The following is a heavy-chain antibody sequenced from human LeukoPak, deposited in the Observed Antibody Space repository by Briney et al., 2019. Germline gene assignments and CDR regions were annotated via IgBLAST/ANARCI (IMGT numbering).Heavy chain of an antibody. CDR3: AREGLSDAFDI. D-gene: IGHD2/OR15-2a*01. V-gene: IGHV3-23*01. CDR2: TNGSGGST. CDR1: GFTFRSYA. Sequence: GGSLRLSCAASGFTFRSYAMSWVRQAPGKGLEWVSGTNGSGGSTYYADSVKGRFTISRDNSKNTLYLQMNSLRAEDTAVYYCAREGLSDAFDIWGQGTMVTVSS. J-gene: IGHJ3*02.